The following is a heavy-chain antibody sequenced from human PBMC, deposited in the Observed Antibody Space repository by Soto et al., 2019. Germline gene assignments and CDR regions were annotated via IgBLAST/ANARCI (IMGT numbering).Heavy chain of an antibody. J-gene: IGHJ5*01. D-gene: IGHD3-22*01. V-gene: IGHV3-23*01. CDR2: ISGSGGST. Sequence: GGSLRLSCAATRVTFSSYAMSCVRQGPGNGLQCVSAISGSGGSTYCADSVKGRVTISRDNYKNTLYLQMNSLRAEDTAVYYCAKANLNYCDRSGAATWFNSWGKGT. CDR3: AKANLNYCDRSGAATWFNS. CDR1: RVTFSSYA.